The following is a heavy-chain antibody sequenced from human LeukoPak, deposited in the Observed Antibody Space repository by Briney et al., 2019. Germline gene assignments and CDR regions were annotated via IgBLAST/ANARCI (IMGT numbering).Heavy chain of an antibody. CDR2: INPSGGST. Sequence: ASVKVSCKASGYTFTGYHMHWVRRAPGQGLEWMGIINPSGGSTTYAEKFQGRVTMTRDTSTSTVYMELSSLRSEDTAVYYCARDSLRTAIAMAGGNWFDPWGQGTLVTVSS. D-gene: IGHD6-19*01. CDR3: ARDSLRTAIAMAGGNWFDP. V-gene: IGHV1-46*01. CDR1: GYTFTGYH. J-gene: IGHJ5*02.